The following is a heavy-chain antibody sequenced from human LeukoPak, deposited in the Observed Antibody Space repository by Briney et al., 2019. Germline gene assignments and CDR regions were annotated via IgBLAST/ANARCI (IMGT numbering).Heavy chain of an antibody. Sequence: GASLRLSCTASGFTVSSNYMSWVRQAPGQGLEWISIIYSGGTTYDADFVTGRFIISRNSTKNTLYLQMNSLRAEDTAVYYCARDPYRFGVVLEIDYWGQGTLVTVSS. J-gene: IGHJ4*02. D-gene: IGHD3-3*01. CDR1: GFTVSSNY. V-gene: IGHV3-53*04. CDR2: IYSGGTT. CDR3: ARDPYRFGVVLEIDY.